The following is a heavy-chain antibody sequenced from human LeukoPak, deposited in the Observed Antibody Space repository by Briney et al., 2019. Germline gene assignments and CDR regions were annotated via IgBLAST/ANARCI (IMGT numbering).Heavy chain of an antibody. V-gene: IGHV1-2*02. CDR1: GYTFTGYY. J-gene: IGHJ5*02. D-gene: IGHD3-10*01. CDR2: ISPYSGDT. Sequence: ASVKVSCKASGYTFTGYYINWVRQAPGQGLEWMGWISPYSGDTNSAQKLQGRVTMTRDTSTSAAYMELSRLRSDDTAVYYCERDPVRFGGPPNWFGPWGQGTLVTVSS. CDR3: ERDPVRFGGPPNWFGP.